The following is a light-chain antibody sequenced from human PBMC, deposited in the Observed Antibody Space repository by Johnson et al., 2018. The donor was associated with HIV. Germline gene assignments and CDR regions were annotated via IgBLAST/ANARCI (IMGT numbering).Light chain of an antibody. CDR3: GTWDSSLSAGV. Sequence: QSVLTQPPSVSAAPGQKVTISCSGSSSNIGNNYVSWYQQLPGTAPKLLIYDNNQRPSGIPDRFSGSKSGTSATLAITGLQTGDEADYYCGTWDSSLSAGVFGTGTTVTVL. V-gene: IGLV1-51*01. J-gene: IGLJ1*01. CDR2: DNN. CDR1: SSNIGNNY.